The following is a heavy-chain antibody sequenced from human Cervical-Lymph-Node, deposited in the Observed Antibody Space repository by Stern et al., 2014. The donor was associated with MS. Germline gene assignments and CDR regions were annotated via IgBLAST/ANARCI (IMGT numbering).Heavy chain of an antibody. CDR3: ARAFSSGWSGDFDD. CDR1: GGTFSSYA. CDR2: IIPMFGAA. V-gene: IGHV1-69*01. D-gene: IGHD6-19*01. Sequence: QVQLVQSGAEVKKPGSSVKVSCKTSGGTFSSYAMNWVRQAPGQGLEWMGGIIPMFGAAQSARGFEGRVTFTADESTTTAYMELRSLKYEDAAVYYCARAFSSGWSGDFDDWGQGTLVTVSS. J-gene: IGHJ4*02.